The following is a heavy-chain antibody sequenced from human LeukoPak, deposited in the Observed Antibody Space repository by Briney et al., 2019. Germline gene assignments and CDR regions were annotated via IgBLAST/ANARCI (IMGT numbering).Heavy chain of an antibody. D-gene: IGHD2-2*01. V-gene: IGHV1-18*01. J-gene: IGHJ5*02. CDR3: ARGYCSSTSCYSGPNWFDP. CDR2: ISAYNGNT. Sequence: ASVKVSCKASGYTFTSYAMHWVRQAPGQRLEWMGWISAYNGNTNYAQKLQGRVTMTTDTSTSTAYMELRSLRSDDTAVYYCARGYCSSTSCYSGPNWFDPWGQGTLVTVSS. CDR1: GYTFTSYA.